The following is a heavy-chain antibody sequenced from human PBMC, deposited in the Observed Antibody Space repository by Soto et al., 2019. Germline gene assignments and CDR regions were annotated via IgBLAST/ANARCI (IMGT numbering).Heavy chain of an antibody. CDR3: AAGYTTGPDAFDI. V-gene: IGHV5-51*01. CDR2: IFPGDSVT. Sequence: GESLKISCKGSGYSFTSYWISWVRQMPGEGLEWMGVIFPGDSVTKNSPSLQGQITMSVDKSDSSAYLQWRSLKASDTARYYCAAGYTTGPDAFDIWGQGTMVTVSS. D-gene: IGHD6-13*01. J-gene: IGHJ3*02. CDR1: GYSFTSYW.